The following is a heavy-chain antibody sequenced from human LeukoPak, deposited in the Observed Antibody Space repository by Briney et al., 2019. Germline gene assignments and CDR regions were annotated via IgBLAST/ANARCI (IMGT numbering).Heavy chain of an antibody. CDR1: GFTVSSNY. CDR2: IYSGGST. Sequence: GGSLRLSCAASGFTVSSNYMSWVRQAPGKGLEWVSVIYSGGSTYYADSVKGRFTISRDNSKNTLYLQMNSLRAADTAVYYCARLYLPATRFDYWGQGTLVTVSS. J-gene: IGHJ4*02. CDR3: ARLYLPATRFDY. V-gene: IGHV3-53*01. D-gene: IGHD5-24*01.